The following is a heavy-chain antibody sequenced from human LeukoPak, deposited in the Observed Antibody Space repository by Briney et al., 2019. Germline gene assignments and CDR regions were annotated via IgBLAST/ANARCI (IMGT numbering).Heavy chain of an antibody. D-gene: IGHD5-18*01. Sequence: SVKVSCKASGGTFSSYAISWVRQAPGQGLEWMGRIVPILGIANYAQKFQGRVTITADKSTSTAYMELSSLRSEDTAVYYCASSPAAMAHYYYYGMDVWGQGTTVTVSS. CDR1: GGTFSSYA. CDR2: IVPILGIA. V-gene: IGHV1-69*04. CDR3: ASSPAAMAHYYYYGMDV. J-gene: IGHJ6*02.